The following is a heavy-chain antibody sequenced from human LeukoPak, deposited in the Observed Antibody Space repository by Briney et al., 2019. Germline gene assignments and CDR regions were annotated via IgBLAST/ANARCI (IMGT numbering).Heavy chain of an antibody. J-gene: IGHJ5*02. D-gene: IGHD3-10*01. CDR2: INHSGST. CDR3: ARDLHYYGSGIDP. V-gene: IGHV4-34*01. Sequence: SETLSLTCAVYGGSFSGYYWSWIRQPPGKGLEWIGEINHSGSTSYNPSLKSRVTISVDTSKNQFSLKLSSVTAADTAVYYCARDLHYYGSGIDPWGQGTLVTVSS. CDR1: GGSFSGYY.